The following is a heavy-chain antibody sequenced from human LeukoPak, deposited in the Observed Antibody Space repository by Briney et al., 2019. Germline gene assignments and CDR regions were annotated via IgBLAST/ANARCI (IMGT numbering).Heavy chain of an antibody. CDR3: ARDPVEDY. Sequence: SSETLSLTCTVSGGSISSSSYYWGWIRQPPGKGLEWIGSIYYSGSTYYNPSLKSRVTISVDTSKNQFSLKLSSVTAADTAVYYCARDPVEDYWGQGTLVTVSS. J-gene: IGHJ4*02. D-gene: IGHD5-24*01. V-gene: IGHV4-39*07. CDR2: IYYSGST. CDR1: GGSISSSSYY.